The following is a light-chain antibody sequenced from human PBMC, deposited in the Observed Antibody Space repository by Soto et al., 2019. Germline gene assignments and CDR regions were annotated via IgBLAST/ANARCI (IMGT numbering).Light chain of an antibody. CDR2: DAS. V-gene: IGKV3-15*01. J-gene: IGKJ2*01. CDR1: QSVSVN. CDR3: LQYNTWPYT. Sequence: EVVMTQSPGTLSVSPGEGATLSCRASQSVSVNLAWYQHRPGQAPRPLIYDASTRAIGVPARISGRGSETEFTLTISGLQSEDFGFYCWLQYNTWPYTFGRGTKLEI.